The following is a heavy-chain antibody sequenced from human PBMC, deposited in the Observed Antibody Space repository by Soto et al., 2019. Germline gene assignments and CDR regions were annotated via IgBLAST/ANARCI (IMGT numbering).Heavy chain of an antibody. CDR2: IYSGGTT. CDR3: ATRTITLQH. CDR1: RFAVSDNY. Sequence: EVHLVESGGGLVQPGGSLRLSCAASRFAVSDNYMSWVRQAPGKGLEFVSLIYSGGTTSYADSVKGRFTISRDNSKNTLYLQMNNLRAEDTAVYYCATRTITLQHWGQGTLVTVSS. V-gene: IGHV3-66*01. J-gene: IGHJ1*01. D-gene: IGHD5-12*01.